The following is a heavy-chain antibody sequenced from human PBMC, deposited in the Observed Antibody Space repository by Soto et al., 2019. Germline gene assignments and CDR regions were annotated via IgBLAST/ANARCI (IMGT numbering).Heavy chain of an antibody. CDR1: GYTFTTYY. CDR3: ARRAYNYANMDV. Sequence: QVQLVQSGAEVKKPGASVKVSCETSGYTFTTYYMHWVRRAPGQGLEWMGMINPSGGSTSYAQMFQGRVTMTRDTSTRTIYMELSSLRRDDTAIYYCARRAYNYANMDVWGQGTTVTVSS. V-gene: IGHV1-46*01. J-gene: IGHJ6*02. D-gene: IGHD5-18*01. CDR2: INPSGGST.